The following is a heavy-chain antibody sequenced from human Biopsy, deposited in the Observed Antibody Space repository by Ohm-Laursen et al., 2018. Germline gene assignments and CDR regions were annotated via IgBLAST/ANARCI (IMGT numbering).Heavy chain of an antibody. D-gene: IGHD6-25*01. CDR3: ARRSAANWYFNL. CDR1: GGSITSYS. J-gene: IGHJ2*01. V-gene: IGHV4-59*08. CDR2: IYNTGDT. Sequence: GTLSLTCTVSGGSITSYSWSWIRQPPGKGLGPIGYIYNTGDTTYNPSLQSRVTISLDTSNNQLSLRLRSVTAADAAVYYCARRSAANWYFNLWGRGTLVTVSS.